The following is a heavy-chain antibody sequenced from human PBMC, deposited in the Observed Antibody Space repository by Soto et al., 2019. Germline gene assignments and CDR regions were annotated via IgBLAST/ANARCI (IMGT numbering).Heavy chain of an antibody. J-gene: IGHJ4*02. Sequence: ASVKVSCKASGGTFSSYAISWVRQAPGQGLEWMGGIIPIFGTANYAQKLQGRVTITADESTSTAYMELNSLRAEDTAVYYCAKVRRAVAGYFDYWGQGTLVTVSS. CDR1: GGTFSSYA. D-gene: IGHD6-19*01. V-gene: IGHV1-69*13. CDR3: AKVRRAVAGYFDY. CDR2: IIPIFGTA.